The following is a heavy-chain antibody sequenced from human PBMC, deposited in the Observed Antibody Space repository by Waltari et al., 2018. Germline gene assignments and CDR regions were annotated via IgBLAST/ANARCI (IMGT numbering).Heavy chain of an antibody. CDR3: AREGGYCTNGVCRNFDY. J-gene: IGHJ4*02. D-gene: IGHD2-8*01. CDR2: IIPIFGTA. V-gene: IGHV1-69*05. CDR1: GGTFSSYA. Sequence: QVQLVQSGAEVKKPGSSVKVSCKASGGTFSSYAISWVRPAPGQGLEWMGGIIPIFGTANYAQKFQGRVTITTDESTSTAYMELSSLRSEDTAVYYCAREGGYCTNGVCRNFDYWGQGTLVTVSS.